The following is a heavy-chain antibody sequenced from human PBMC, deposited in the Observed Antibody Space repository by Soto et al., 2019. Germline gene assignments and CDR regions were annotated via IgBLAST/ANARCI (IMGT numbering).Heavy chain of an antibody. D-gene: IGHD3-3*01. V-gene: IGHV1-46*01. CDR1: GYTFTSYY. CDR2: INPSGGST. CDR3: ARDSVLRFLEWLSEPYYYYGMDV. J-gene: IGHJ6*02. Sequence: GASVKVSCKASGYTFTSYYMHWVRQAPGQGLEWMGIINPSGGSTSYAQKFQGRVTMTRDTSTSTVYMELSSLRSEDTAVYYCARDSVLRFLEWLSEPYYYYGMDVWGQGTTVTVSS.